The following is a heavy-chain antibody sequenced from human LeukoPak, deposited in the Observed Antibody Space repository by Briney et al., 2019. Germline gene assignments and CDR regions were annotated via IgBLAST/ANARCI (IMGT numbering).Heavy chain of an antibody. Sequence: GGSLRLSCAASGFTFSSYGMHWVRQAPGKGLEWVAVIWYDGSNKYYADSVKGRFTISRDNSKNTLYLQMNSLRAEDTAVYYCARKAGAADPYYYYYYGMDVWGQGTTVTVSS. CDR2: IWYDGSNK. CDR3: ARKAGAADPYYYYYYGMDV. V-gene: IGHV3-33*01. J-gene: IGHJ6*02. D-gene: IGHD6-19*01. CDR1: GFTFSSYG.